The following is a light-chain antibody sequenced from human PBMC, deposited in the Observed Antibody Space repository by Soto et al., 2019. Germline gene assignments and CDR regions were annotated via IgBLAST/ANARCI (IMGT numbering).Light chain of an antibody. Sequence: DIQMTHSPSSLSASVGARVNITCQASQDIKNYLNWYQKKSGKAPKLLIYDASDLETGVPSRFSGSGYGTDFTFTINSMKNEDIATYYCQQYDNLPLTFGGGTKVDIK. CDR3: QQYDNLPLT. V-gene: IGKV1-33*01. CDR1: QDIKNY. CDR2: DAS. J-gene: IGKJ4*01.